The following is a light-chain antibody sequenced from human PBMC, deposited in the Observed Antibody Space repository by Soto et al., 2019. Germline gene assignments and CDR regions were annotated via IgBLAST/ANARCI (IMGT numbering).Light chain of an antibody. CDR2: AAS. Sequence: DIQRTQSPSAMFACVGDRVTITCRASQGISNYLAWFQQKPGKVPKRLIYAASSLQSGVPSRFSGSASGTEFTLTISSLQPEDFAVFYCQQYGSSPPITFRQGTRLEIK. CDR1: QGISNY. J-gene: IGKJ5*01. V-gene: IGKV1-17*03. CDR3: QQYGSSPPIT.